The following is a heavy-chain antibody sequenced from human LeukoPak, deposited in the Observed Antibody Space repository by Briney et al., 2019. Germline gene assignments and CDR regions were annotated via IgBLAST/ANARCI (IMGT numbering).Heavy chain of an antibody. J-gene: IGHJ4*02. Sequence: PGGSLRLSCAASGLTSNSYAMSWVRQAPGKGLEWVSGISGSGGSTYYADSVKGRFTISRDNSKNTLYLQMNSLRAEDTAVYYCAKDGGSYLFDYWGQGTLVTVTS. CDR2: ISGSGGST. CDR3: AKDGGSYLFDY. CDR1: GLTSNSYA. D-gene: IGHD1-26*01. V-gene: IGHV3-23*01.